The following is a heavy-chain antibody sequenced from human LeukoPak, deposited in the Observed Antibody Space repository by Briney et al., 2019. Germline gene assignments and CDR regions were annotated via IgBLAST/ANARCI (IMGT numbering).Heavy chain of an antibody. CDR1: GFTFSTYA. V-gene: IGHV3-23*01. CDR2: ISGSGGST. Sequence: GGSLRLSCAASGFTFSTYAMSWVRQAPGKGLEWVSAISGSGGSTYYADSVKGRFTVSRDNSKNTLYLQMNSLRAEDTAVYYCARHAGRQGGFDYWGQGTLVTVSS. CDR3: ARHAGRQGGFDY. J-gene: IGHJ4*02. D-gene: IGHD3-10*01.